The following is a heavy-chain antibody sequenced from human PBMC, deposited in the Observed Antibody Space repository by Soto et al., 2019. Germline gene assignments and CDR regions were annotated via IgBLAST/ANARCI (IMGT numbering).Heavy chain of an antibody. J-gene: IGHJ4*02. CDR2: VNPHTGGT. Sequence: QVQLVQSGAEVKKPGASVKVSCKTSGYTFIGDYLSWVRQAPGQGLEWMGWVNPHTGGTHYAQKFDGRVTMTRDTSTYTAYMELSGLKFDDTATYFCARVMAYEQQLVPFDYWGQGTLVTVSS. CDR3: ARVMAYEQQLVPFDY. V-gene: IGHV1-2*02. D-gene: IGHD6-13*01. CDR1: GYTFIGDY.